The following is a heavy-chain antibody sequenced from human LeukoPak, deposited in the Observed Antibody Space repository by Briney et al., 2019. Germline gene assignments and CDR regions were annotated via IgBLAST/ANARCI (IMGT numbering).Heavy chain of an antibody. CDR1: GYTFTSYG. J-gene: IGHJ3*02. V-gene: IGHV1-18*01. Sequence: GASVKVSCKASGYTFTSYGISWVRQAPGQGLEWMGWISAYNGNTNYAQTLQGRVTMTTDTSTSTAYMEMRSLRSDDTAVYYCAGPIWARENAFDIWGQGTVVTVSS. CDR2: ISAYNGNT. CDR3: AGPIWARENAFDI. D-gene: IGHD3-16*01.